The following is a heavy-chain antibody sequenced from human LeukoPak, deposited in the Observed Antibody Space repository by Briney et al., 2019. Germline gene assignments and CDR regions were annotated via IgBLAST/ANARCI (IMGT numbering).Heavy chain of an antibody. CDR1: GFTFSSFG. CDR2: VWYDGSNK. Sequence: GGSLRLSCAASGFTFSSFGMHWVRQAPGKGLEWVAIVWYDGSNKYYADSVKGRFTISRDNSKNTLYLQMNSLRAEDTAVYYCASGTYYYDSSGYLDYWGQGTLVTVSS. D-gene: IGHD3-22*01. J-gene: IGHJ4*02. V-gene: IGHV3-33*01. CDR3: ASGTYYYDSSGYLDY.